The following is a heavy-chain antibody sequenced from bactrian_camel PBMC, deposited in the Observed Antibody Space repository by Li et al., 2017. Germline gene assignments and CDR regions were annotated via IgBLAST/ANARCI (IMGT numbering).Heavy chain of an antibody. CDR1: GYTYSGYC. D-gene: IGHD6*01. V-gene: IGHV3S53*01. Sequence: LVASGGCSVQAGGALRLSCEVSGYTYSGYCMGWFRGELRDEIATIDSEGSITYADSVKGRFSISQDFAKNTLYLEMTNLKPEDTAVYYCAADFARRQPPRWSRTLVAGACGYYLMDYWGKGTQVTVS. CDR2: IDSEGSI. J-gene: IGHJ7*01.